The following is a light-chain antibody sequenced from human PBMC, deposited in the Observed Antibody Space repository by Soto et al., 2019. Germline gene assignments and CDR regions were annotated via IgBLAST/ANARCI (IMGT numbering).Light chain of an antibody. CDR2: DAS. CDR1: QSISSY. Sequence: EIVLTQSPATLSLSPGEIATLSCRASQSISSYLAWYQQKPGQAPRLLIYDASNRATGIPARFSGSGSGTDFTLTISRLAPEDFAVYYCQLRSNWPPALTFGGGTKVEIK. V-gene: IGKV3-11*01. J-gene: IGKJ4*01. CDR3: QLRSNWPPALT.